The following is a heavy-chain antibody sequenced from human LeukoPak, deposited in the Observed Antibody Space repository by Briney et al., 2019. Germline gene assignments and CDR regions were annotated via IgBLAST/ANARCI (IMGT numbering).Heavy chain of an antibody. CDR3: AKLGGPGSYYNIGYFDY. Sequence: GGSLRLSCAASGFTFSSYAMSWVRQAPGKGLEWVSAISGSGGSTYYADSVKGRFTISRDNSKNTLYLQMNSLRAEDTAVYYCAKLGGPGSYYNIGYFDYWGQGTLVTVSS. J-gene: IGHJ4*02. D-gene: IGHD3-10*01. CDR1: GFTFSSYA. V-gene: IGHV3-23*01. CDR2: ISGSGGST.